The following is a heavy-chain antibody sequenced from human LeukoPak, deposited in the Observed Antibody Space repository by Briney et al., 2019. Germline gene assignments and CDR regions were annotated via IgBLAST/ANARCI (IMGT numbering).Heavy chain of an antibody. Sequence: PGRSLRLSCVASGFTFSSYGMHWVRQAPGKGPEWVAVISYDGGDKYYVDSVKGRFTISRDNSKNTMYLQMNSLRAEDTAVYYCAKVRYSSGWPEFDYWGQGTLVTVSS. CDR2: ISYDGGDK. CDR1: GFTFSSYG. J-gene: IGHJ4*02. CDR3: AKVRYSSGWPEFDY. V-gene: IGHV3-30*18. D-gene: IGHD6-19*01.